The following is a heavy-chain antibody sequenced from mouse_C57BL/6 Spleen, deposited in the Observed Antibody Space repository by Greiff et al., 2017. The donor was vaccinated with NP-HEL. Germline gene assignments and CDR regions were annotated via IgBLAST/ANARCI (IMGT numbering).Heavy chain of an antibody. Sequence: VQLQQSGAELVRPGTSVKVSCKASGYAFTNYLIEWVKQRPGQGLEWIGVINPGSGGTNYNEKFEGKATLTADKSSSTAYMQLSSLTSEDSAVYFCARDGANWDEYFDVWGTGTTVTVSS. D-gene: IGHD4-1*01. CDR1: GYAFTNYL. CDR2: INPGSGGT. V-gene: IGHV1-54*01. CDR3: ARDGANWDEYFDV. J-gene: IGHJ1*03.